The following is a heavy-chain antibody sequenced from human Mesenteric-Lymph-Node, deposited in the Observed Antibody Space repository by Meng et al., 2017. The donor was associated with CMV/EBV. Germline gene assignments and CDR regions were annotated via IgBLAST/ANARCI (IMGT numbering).Heavy chain of an antibody. CDR2: IYYSGST. J-gene: IGHJ5*02. CDR3: ARDHRSSTGRFDP. Sequence: SETLSLTCTVYGGSISSSSYYWGWIRQPPGKGLEWIGSIYYSGSTYYNPSLKSRVTISVDTSKNQFSLKLSSVTAADTAVYYCARDHRSSTGRFDPWGQGTLVTVSS. CDR1: GGSISSSSYY. V-gene: IGHV4-39*07. D-gene: IGHD2-2*01.